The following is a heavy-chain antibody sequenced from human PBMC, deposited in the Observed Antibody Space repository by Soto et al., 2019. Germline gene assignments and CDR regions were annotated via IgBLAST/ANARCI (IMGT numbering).Heavy chain of an antibody. CDR1: GGSISSGGYS. J-gene: IGHJ6*02. V-gene: IGHV4-30-2*01. CDR3: ARGPLNYYYGMDV. Sequence: PSETLSLTCAVSGGSISSGGYSWSWIRQPPGKGLDWIGYIYHSGSTYYNPSLKSRVTISVDRSKNQFSLKLSSVTAADTAVYYCARGPLNYYYGMDVWGQGTTVTVSS. CDR2: IYHSGST.